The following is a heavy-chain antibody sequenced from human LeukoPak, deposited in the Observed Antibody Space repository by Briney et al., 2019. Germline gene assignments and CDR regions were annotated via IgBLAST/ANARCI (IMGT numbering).Heavy chain of an antibody. V-gene: IGHV3-48*02. Sequence: GGSLRLSCAASGFTFSAYSMNWVRQAPGKGLDWVSYISSRSFTIYYADSVKGRFTISRDNAKNSLYLEMNGLRDEDTAVYYCYGANAEHWGQGTLVAVSS. CDR1: GFTFSAYS. D-gene: IGHD4-23*01. J-gene: IGHJ1*01. CDR2: ISSRSFTI. CDR3: YGANAEH.